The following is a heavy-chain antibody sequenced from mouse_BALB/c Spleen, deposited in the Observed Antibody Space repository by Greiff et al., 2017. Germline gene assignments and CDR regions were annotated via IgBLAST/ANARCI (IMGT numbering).Heavy chain of an antibody. J-gene: IGHJ4*01. Sequence: QVQLQQSGAELARPGASVKMSCKASGYTFTSYTMHWVKQRPGQGLEWIGYINPSSGYTNYNQKFKDKATLTADKSSSTAYMQLSSLTSEDSAVYYCARSGYGNYVGAMDYWGQGTSVTVSS. CDR1: GYTFTSYT. V-gene: IGHV1-4*01. D-gene: IGHD2-10*02. CDR3: ARSGYGNYVGAMDY. CDR2: INPSSGYT.